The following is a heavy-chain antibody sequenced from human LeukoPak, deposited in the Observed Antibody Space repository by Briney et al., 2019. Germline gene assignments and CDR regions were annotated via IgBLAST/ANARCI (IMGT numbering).Heavy chain of an antibody. CDR2: ISAYNGNT. D-gene: IGHD6-13*01. V-gene: IGHV1-18*01. CDR1: GYAFTSYG. CDR3: ARESSSRQPLDY. Sequence: ASVKVSCKASGYAFTSYGISWVRQAPGQGLEWMGWISAYNGNTNYAQKLQGRVTMTTDTSTSTAYMELRSLRSDDTAVYYCARESSSRQPLDYWGQGTLVTVSS. J-gene: IGHJ4*02.